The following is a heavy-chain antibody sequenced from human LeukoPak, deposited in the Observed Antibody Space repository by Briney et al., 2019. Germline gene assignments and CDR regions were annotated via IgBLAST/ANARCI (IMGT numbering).Heavy chain of an antibody. V-gene: IGHV4-30-2*01. J-gene: IGHJ4*03. CDR1: GGSISSGGYS. CDR3: ARGLAAAGYYFDY. Sequence: PSETLSLTCAVSGGSISSGGYSWSWIRQPPGKGLEWIGYIYHSGSTYYNPSLKSRVTISVDRSKNQFSLKLSSVTAADTAVYYCARGLAAAGYYFDYWGQGTTVTVSS. D-gene: IGHD6-13*01. CDR2: IYHSGST.